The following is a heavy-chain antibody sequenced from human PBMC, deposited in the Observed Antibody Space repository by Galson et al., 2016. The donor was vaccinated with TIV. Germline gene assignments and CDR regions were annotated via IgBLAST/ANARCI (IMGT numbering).Heavy chain of an antibody. CDR1: GYRFSNYW. CDR3: ARGVSTGSGWLDP. CDR2: IYPVDSDT. Sequence: SGAEVKEPGESLKISCKGSGYRFSNYWIAWVRQMPGKGLEWMGVIYPVDSDTRYSPSFQGQVTISADKSISTAYLQWNSLKASDSAVYYCARGVSTGSGWLDPWGQGTPVTVSS. J-gene: IGHJ5*02. D-gene: IGHD5/OR15-5a*01. V-gene: IGHV5-51*03.